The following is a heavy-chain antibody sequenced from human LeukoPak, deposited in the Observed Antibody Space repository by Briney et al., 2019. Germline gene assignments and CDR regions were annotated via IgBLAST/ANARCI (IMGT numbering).Heavy chain of an antibody. V-gene: IGHV1-18*01. CDR1: GYTFTSYG. CDR3: ARSVGGWFFYYFDY. Sequence: GASVKVSCKASGYTFTSYGISWVRQAPGQGLEWMGWISAYNSNTNYAQKLQGRVTMTTDTSTSTAYMELRSLRSDDTAVYYCARSVGGWFFYYFDYWGQGTLVTVSS. D-gene: IGHD6-19*01. CDR2: ISAYNSNT. J-gene: IGHJ4*02.